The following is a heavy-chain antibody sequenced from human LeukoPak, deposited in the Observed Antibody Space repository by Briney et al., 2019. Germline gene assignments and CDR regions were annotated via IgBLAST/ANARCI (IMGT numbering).Heavy chain of an antibody. CDR3: AKAREVWFGELGRY. J-gene: IGHJ4*02. CDR1: GFTFSSYG. D-gene: IGHD3-10*01. Sequence: PGGSLRLSCAASGFTFSSYGMHWVRQAPGKGLEWVAVISSDGSNKYYADSVQGRFTIPRDNSKNTLYLQMNSLRAEDTAVYYCAKAREVWFGELGRYWGQGTLVTVSS. CDR2: ISSDGSNK. V-gene: IGHV3-30*18.